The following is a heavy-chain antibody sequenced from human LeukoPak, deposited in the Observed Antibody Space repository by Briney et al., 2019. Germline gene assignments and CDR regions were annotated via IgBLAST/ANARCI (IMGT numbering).Heavy chain of an antibody. J-gene: IGHJ4*02. CDR3: AKTRPLDGSSWSHGDY. CDR1: GFTFSSYA. CDR2: ISGSGDST. V-gene: IGHV3-23*01. D-gene: IGHD6-13*01. Sequence: TGGSLRLSCAASGFTFSSYAMSWVRQAPGKGLEWVSAISGSGDSTYYGDSVKGRFTISRDNSKNTLYLQMNSLRAEDTAVYYRAKTRPLDGSSWSHGDYWGQGTLVTVSS.